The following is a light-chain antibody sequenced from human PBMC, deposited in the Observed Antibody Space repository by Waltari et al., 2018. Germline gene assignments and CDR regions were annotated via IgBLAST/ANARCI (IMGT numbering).Light chain of an antibody. J-gene: IGKJ3*01. CDR2: EAS. CDR3: QQGT. V-gene: IGKV3-11*01. CDR1: QIVMTY. Sequence: EIVLTQSPAPLSFSPGERATLSCMASQIVMTYLAWYQQRPGQSPRLLIYEASNRAPGIPARFSGSGSGTDFTLTISSLEPEDSAVYYCQQGTFGPGTKVDI.